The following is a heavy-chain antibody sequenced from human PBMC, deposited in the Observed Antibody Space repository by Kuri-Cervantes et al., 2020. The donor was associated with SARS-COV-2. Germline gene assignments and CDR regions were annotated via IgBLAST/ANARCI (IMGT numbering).Heavy chain of an antibody. J-gene: IGHJ4*02. CDR3: ARDWLRGVINY. Sequence: ASVKVSCKASGYTFPGYYMHWVRQAPGQGLEWMGWINPNSGGTNYAQKFQGRVTMTRDTSIGTAYMELSRLRSDDTAVYYCARDWLRGVINYWGQGTLVTDSS. V-gene: IGHV1-2*02. CDR1: GYTFPGYY. D-gene: IGHD3-10*01. CDR2: INPNSGGT.